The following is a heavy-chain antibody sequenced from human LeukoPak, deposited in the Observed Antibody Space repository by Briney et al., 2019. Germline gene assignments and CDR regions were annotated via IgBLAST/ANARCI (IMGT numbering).Heavy chain of an antibody. J-gene: IGHJ6*03. D-gene: IGHD3-10*01. CDR1: GYTFTGYY. Sequence: GAAVKVSCKASGYTFTGYYMHWVRQAPGQGLEWMGWINPNSGGTNYAQKFQGRVTMTRDMSISTAYMELSRLRSDDTAVYYCALGSYYYYYYMDVWGKGTTVTVSS. CDR3: ALGSYYYYYYMDV. CDR2: INPNSGGT. V-gene: IGHV1-2*02.